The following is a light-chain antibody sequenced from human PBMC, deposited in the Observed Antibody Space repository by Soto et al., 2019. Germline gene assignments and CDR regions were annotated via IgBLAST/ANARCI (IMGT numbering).Light chain of an antibody. J-gene: IGLJ1*01. V-gene: IGLV2-11*01. Sequence: QSVLTQPRSVSGSPGQSVTISCTGTSSDVAIYNYISWYQQHPGEAPKLMIHDVSERPSGVPDRFSGSKSGNTASLTISGLQAEDEADYYCCSYAGSYTFARNVFGTGTKVTRP. CDR2: DVS. CDR1: SSDVAIYNY. CDR3: CSYAGSYTFARNV.